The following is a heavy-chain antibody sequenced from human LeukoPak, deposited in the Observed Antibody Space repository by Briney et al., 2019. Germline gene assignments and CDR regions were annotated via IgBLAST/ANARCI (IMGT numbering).Heavy chain of an antibody. V-gene: IGHV3-53*01. Sequence: GGSLRLSCVASGLTVSSNYMSWVRQAPGKGLEWVSVIYSGGNTFYADSVKGRFTISRDNSKNTLYLQMNSLRAEDTAVYYCAREMIQLPGYFDYWGQGTLVTVSS. CDR3: AREMIQLPGYFDY. D-gene: IGHD5-18*01. CDR1: GLTVSSNY. CDR2: IYSGGNT. J-gene: IGHJ4*02.